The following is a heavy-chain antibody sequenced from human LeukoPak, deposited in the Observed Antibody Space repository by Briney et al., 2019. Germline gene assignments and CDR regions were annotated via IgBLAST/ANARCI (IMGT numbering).Heavy chain of an antibody. Sequence: ASVKVSCKASGYTFTGYYMHWVRQAPGQGLEWMGWINPNSGGTNYAQKFQGRVTMTRDTSISTAYMELSRLRSDDTAVYYCARVAAAGPLQGTLDYWGQGTLVTVSS. CDR2: INPNSGGT. J-gene: IGHJ4*02. CDR1: GYTFTGYY. V-gene: IGHV1-2*02. D-gene: IGHD6-13*01. CDR3: ARVAAAGPLQGTLDY.